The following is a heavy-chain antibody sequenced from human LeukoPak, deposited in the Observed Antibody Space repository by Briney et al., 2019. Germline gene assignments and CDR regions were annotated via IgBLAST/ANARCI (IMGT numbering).Heavy chain of an antibody. Sequence: SQTLSLTCAISGDSFSSNSAAWNWIRQSPSRGLEWLGRTYYRSKLYNDYALSVRSRITINPHTSKSQFSLQLNSATPEDTAVYYCARGRAAAGQYYFDYWGQGTLVTVSS. CDR1: GDSFSSNSAA. CDR2: TYYRSKLYN. V-gene: IGHV6-1*01. J-gene: IGHJ4*02. D-gene: IGHD6-13*01. CDR3: ARGRAAAGQYYFDY.